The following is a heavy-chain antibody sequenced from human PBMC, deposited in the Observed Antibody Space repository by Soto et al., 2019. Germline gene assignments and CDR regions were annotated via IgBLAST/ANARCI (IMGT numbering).Heavy chain of an antibody. CDR3: ARDPPTPNY. CDR1: GYTFASYA. Sequence: QVQLVQSGAEVKKHGASVKVSCKASGYTFASYAISWMRQAPGQGLEWMGWISAYNGNTNYAQKLQGRVTMTTDTSTSTAYVELRSLRSDDTAVYYCARDPPTPNYWGQGTLDTVSS. J-gene: IGHJ4*02. V-gene: IGHV1-18*01. CDR2: ISAYNGNT.